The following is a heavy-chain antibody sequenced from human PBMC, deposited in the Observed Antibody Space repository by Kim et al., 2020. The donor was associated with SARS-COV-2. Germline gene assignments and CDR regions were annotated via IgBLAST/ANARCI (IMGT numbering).Heavy chain of an antibody. Sequence: GGSLRLSCEASGFTFGSHWMSWVRQPPGKGLEWVANIKQDGSERNYVGSVKGRFTISRDNAKNSLYLQMNNLRDEDTALYYCAKGNPGTAADKFSSWGQGTLVTVTS. CDR1: GFTFGSHW. D-gene: IGHD6-13*01. J-gene: IGHJ5*02. CDR3: AKGNPGTAADKFSS. CDR2: IKQDGSER. V-gene: IGHV3-7*01.